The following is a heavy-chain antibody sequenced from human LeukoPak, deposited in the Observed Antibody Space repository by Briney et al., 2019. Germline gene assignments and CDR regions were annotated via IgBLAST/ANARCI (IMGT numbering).Heavy chain of an antibody. V-gene: IGHV1-69*13. J-gene: IGHJ6*02. CDR2: IIPIFGTA. Sequence: SVKVSCKASGGTFSSYAISWVRQAPGQGLEWMGGIIPIFGTANYAQKFQGRVTITADESTSTAYMELSSLRSEDTAVYYCARVPMVRGVFYYYYGMDVWGQGTTVTVSS. CDR1: GGTFSSYA. CDR3: ARVPMVRGVFYYYYGMDV. D-gene: IGHD3-10*01.